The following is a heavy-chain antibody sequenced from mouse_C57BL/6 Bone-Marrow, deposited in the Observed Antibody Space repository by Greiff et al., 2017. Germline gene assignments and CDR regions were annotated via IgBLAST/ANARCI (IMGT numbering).Heavy chain of an antibody. CDR3: TRHYGSSYSPFDY. J-gene: IGHJ2*01. CDR1: GYTFTDYE. Sequence: QVQLKQSGAELVRPGASVTLSCKASGYTFTDYEMHWVKQTPVHGLEWIGAIDPETGGTAYNQKFKGKAILTADKSSSTAYMELRSLTSEDSAVYYCTRHYGSSYSPFDYWGQGTTLTVSS. V-gene: IGHV1-15*01. CDR2: IDPETGGT. D-gene: IGHD1-1*01.